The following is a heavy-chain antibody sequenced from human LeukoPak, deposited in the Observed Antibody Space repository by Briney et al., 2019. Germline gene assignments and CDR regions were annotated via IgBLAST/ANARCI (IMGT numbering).Heavy chain of an antibody. V-gene: IGHV3-53*01. CDR1: GFTVSSNY. D-gene: IGHD6-19*01. CDR2: IYSGGST. J-gene: IGHJ4*02. Sequence: GGSLRLSCAASGFTVSSNYMSWVRQAPGKGLEWVSVIYSGGSTYYADSVKGRFTISRDNSKNTLYLQMNSLRAEDTAVYYCAACLYSSGWYADYWGQGTLVTVSS. CDR3: AACLYSSGWYADY.